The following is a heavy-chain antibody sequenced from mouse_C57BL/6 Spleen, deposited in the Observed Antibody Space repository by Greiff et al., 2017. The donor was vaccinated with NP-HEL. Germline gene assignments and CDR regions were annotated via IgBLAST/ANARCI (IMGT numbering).Heavy chain of an antibody. D-gene: IGHD2-3*01. CDR1: GFTFSSYT. V-gene: IGHV5-9*01. CDR2: ISGGGGNT. CDR3: ARSDGYYEGWYFDV. J-gene: IGHJ1*03. Sequence: EVKLVESGGGLVKPGGSLKLSCAASGFTFSSYTMSWVRQTPEKRLEWVATISGGGGNTYYPDSVKGRFTISRDNAKNTLYLQMSSLRSEDTALYYCARSDGYYEGWYFDVWGTGTTVTVSS.